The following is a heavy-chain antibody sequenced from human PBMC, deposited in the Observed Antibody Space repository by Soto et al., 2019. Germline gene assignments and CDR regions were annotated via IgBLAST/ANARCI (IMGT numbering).Heavy chain of an antibody. Sequence: SETLSLTCTVSGGSISSGDYYWSWIRQPPGKGLEWIGYIYYSGSTYYNPSLKSRVTISVDTSKNQFSLKLSSVTAADTAVYYCAGSHRSGYPARPYYGMDVWGQGTRVTVSS. J-gene: IGHJ6*02. D-gene: IGHD3-3*01. V-gene: IGHV4-30-4*01. CDR1: GGSISSGDYY. CDR2: IYYSGST. CDR3: AGSHRSGYPARPYYGMDV.